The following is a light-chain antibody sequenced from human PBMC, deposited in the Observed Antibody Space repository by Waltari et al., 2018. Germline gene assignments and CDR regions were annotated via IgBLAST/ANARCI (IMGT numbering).Light chain of an antibody. CDR1: RSNIGKNA. J-gene: IGLJ3*02. CDR3: ATWDNTLSGWV. V-gene: IGLV1-36*01. CDR2: YDD. Sequence: QSVLTQPPSVSEAPRQRVAISCSGSRSNIGKNAVNWYLQVPGKAPKLLIYYDDLLPSGVSDRFSGSRSGTSASLAISGLQSEDEGDYYCATWDNTLSGWVFGGGTRLTVL.